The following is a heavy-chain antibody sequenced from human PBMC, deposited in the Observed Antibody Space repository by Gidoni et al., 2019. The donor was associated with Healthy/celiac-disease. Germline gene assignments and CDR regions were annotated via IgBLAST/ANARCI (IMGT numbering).Heavy chain of an antibody. Sequence: EVQLVESGGGLVQPGGSLRLSCSASGFTFSSYAMHWVRQAPGKGLEYVSAISSNGGSTYYADSVKGRFTISRDNSKNTLYLQMSSLRAEDTAVYYCVKEEWLSSPLYYYYYMDVWGKGTTVTVSS. V-gene: IGHV3-64D*06. CDR1: GFTFSSYA. CDR2: ISSNGGST. CDR3: VKEEWLSSPLYYYYYMDV. J-gene: IGHJ6*03. D-gene: IGHD3-3*01.